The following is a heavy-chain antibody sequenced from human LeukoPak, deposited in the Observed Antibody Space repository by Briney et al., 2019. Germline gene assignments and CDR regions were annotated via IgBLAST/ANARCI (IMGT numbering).Heavy chain of an antibody. Sequence: GGSLRLSCAASGFTFSSYAMSWVRQAPGKGLEWVSAISGSGGSTYYADSVKGRFTISRDNSKNTLYLQMNSLRAEDTAVYYCASHVGLTGITITYWGQGTLVTVSS. V-gene: IGHV3-23*01. CDR3: ASHVGLTGITITY. J-gene: IGHJ4*02. CDR2: ISGSGGST. D-gene: IGHD3-10*01. CDR1: GFTFSSYA.